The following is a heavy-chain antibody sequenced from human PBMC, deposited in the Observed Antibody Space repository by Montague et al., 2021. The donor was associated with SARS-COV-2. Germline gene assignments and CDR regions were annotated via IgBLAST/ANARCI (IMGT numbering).Heavy chain of an antibody. V-gene: IGHV4-39*01. Sequence: SETLSLICTVSGGSISSSDYYWGWICQPPGKGLEWIGSLFYSVNTYYNPSLKSRVTISVDTSKNQFSLKLSSVTAADTAVYYCARTNYDFWRGHQRGGAFDIWGQGTMVTVSS. CDR2: LFYSVNT. D-gene: IGHD3-3*01. J-gene: IGHJ3*02. CDR3: ARTNYDFWRGHQRGGAFDI. CDR1: GGSISSSDYY.